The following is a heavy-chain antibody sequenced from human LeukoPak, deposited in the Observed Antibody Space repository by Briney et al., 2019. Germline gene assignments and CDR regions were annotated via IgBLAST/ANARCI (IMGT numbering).Heavy chain of an antibody. J-gene: IGHJ4*02. CDR2: IDPINGNT. CDR3: LTMIITMTNS. Sequence: ASVKVSCKASGYTFIDHYVHWVRQAPGQGLEWMGWIDPINGNTNYAQKFQGRVTMTRDTSIGTAYMEQSRLRYDDTAIYYCLTMIITMTNSWGQGTLVTVSS. CDR1: GYTFIDHY. V-gene: IGHV1-2*02. D-gene: IGHD3-22*01.